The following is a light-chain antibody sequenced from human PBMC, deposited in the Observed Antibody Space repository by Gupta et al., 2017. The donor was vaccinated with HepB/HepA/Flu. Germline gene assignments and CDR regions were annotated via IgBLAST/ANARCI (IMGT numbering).Light chain of an antibody. CDR3: SSYEGSSDMEL. J-gene: IGLJ1*01. V-gene: IGLV2-8*01. Sequence: SALPPPPSASGSPGQSVPISCAGPGVDVGDSIYVSWYQHNHPDKAPKRIIYLVNRRPSGVTDRLFCSKSGKTASLTVFGLKAADEADYYCSSYEGSSDMELFGTGTKLTVL. CDR1: GVDVGDSIY. CDR2: LVN.